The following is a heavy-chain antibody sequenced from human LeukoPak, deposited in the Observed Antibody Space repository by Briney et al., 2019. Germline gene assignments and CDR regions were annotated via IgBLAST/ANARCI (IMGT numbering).Heavy chain of an antibody. CDR3: ARVQSDILTGYRDYFDY. CDR2: IYYSGST. D-gene: IGHD3-9*01. V-gene: IGHV4-59*01. Sequence: PSETLSLTCTASGGSISSYYWSWIRQPPGKGLEWVGYIYYSGSTNYNPSLKSRVTISVVTSKNQFSLKLSSVTAADTAVYYCARVQSDILTGYRDYFDYWGQGTLVTVSS. CDR1: GGSISSYY. J-gene: IGHJ4*02.